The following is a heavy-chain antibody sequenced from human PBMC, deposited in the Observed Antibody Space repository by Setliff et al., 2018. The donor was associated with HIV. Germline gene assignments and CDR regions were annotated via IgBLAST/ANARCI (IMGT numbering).Heavy chain of an antibody. Sequence: GGSLRLSCAASGFTFTDYTMNWARQAPGKGLEWVSSITSGTTYYADSVKGRFTISRDNSKNTLYLQMNSLRAEDTAVYYCAKDHATSSWFTALLDYWGQGALVTVSS. V-gene: IGHV3-23*01. CDR3: AKDHATSSWFTALLDY. CDR2: ITSGTT. J-gene: IGHJ4*02. CDR1: GFTFTDYT. D-gene: IGHD6-13*01.